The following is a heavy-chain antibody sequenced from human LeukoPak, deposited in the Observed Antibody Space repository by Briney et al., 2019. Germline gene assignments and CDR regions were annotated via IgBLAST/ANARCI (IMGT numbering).Heavy chain of an antibody. Sequence: SETLSLTCTVSGGSVSSGSYYWSWIRQPPGKGLEWIGYIYHNGNTYYSPSLKSRVTISVDRSNNQLSLKLSSVTAADTAMYYCASGGYSYGFDYWGQGTLVTVSS. V-gene: IGHV4-30-2*01. CDR1: GGSVSSGSYY. CDR2: IYHNGNT. CDR3: ASGGYSYGFDY. D-gene: IGHD5-18*01. J-gene: IGHJ4*02.